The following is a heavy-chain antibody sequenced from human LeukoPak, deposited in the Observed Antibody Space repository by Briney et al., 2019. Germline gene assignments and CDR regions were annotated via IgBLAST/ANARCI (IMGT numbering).Heavy chain of an antibody. D-gene: IGHD3-10*02. Sequence: GGSLRLSCAASGFTFSSYGMSWVRQAPGKGLEWVSAISGSGGSTYYADSVKGRFTISRDNSKNTLHLQMNSLRAEDTAVYYCAELGITMIGGVWGKGTTVTISS. CDR2: ISGSGGST. CDR3: AELGITMIGGV. V-gene: IGHV3-23*01. CDR1: GFTFSSYG. J-gene: IGHJ6*04.